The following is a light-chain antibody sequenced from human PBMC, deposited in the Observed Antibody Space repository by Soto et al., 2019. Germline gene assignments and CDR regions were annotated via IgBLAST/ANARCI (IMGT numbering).Light chain of an antibody. Sequence: EIQMTQAPSTLSASVGDTVTITCRASESIDNWLAWYQQKPGKAPKLLIYAASSLQSGVPSRFSGSGSGTDFTLTICSLQPEDFATYYCQQSYSTPRTFGQGTKVDI. CDR1: ESIDNW. CDR2: AAS. V-gene: IGKV1-39*01. J-gene: IGKJ1*01. CDR3: QQSYSTPRT.